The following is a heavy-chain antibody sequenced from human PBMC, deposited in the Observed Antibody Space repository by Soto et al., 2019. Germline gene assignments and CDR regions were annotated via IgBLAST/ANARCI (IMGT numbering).Heavy chain of an antibody. J-gene: IGHJ3*02. Sequence: GGSLRLSCAASGFTFSSYWMHWVRQAPGKGLVWVSRINSDGSTTTYADSVKGRFTISRDNTKNTLHLQMNSLRAEDTAVYYCASPTTVTTGAYAFEIWGQGTMFTVSS. D-gene: IGHD4-17*01. V-gene: IGHV3-74*01. CDR3: ASPTTVTTGAYAFEI. CDR1: GFTFSSYW. CDR2: INSDGSTT.